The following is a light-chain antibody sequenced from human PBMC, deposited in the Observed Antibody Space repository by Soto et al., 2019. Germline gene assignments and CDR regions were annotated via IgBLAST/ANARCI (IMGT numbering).Light chain of an antibody. CDR2: DVS. J-gene: IGLJ2*01. CDR3: SSYTSSSTLVV. V-gene: IGLV2-14*01. CDR1: SSDVGGYNY. Sequence: QSALTQPASVSGSPGQSXTXSCTGTSSDVGGYNYVSWYQQHPGKAPKLMIYDVSNRPSGVSNRFSGSKSGNTASLTISGLQAEDEADYYCSSYTSSSTLVVFGGGTKVTVL.